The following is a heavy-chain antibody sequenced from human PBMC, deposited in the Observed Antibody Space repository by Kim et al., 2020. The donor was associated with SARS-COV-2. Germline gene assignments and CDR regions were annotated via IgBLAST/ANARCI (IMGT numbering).Heavy chain of an antibody. J-gene: IGHJ5*02. Sequence: SETLSLTCTVSGGSISSSSYYWGWIRQPPGKGLEWIGSIYYSGSTYYNPSLKSRVTISVDTSKNQFSLKLSSVTAADTAVYYCARHKQDMIFGVVIIPGWFGPWGQGTLVTVSS. V-gene: IGHV4-39*01. CDR1: GGSISSSSYY. CDR2: IYYSGST. D-gene: IGHD3-3*01. CDR3: ARHKQDMIFGVVIIPGWFGP.